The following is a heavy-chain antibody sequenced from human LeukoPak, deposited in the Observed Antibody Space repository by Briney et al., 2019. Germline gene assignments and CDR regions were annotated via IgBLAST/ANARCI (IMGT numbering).Heavy chain of an antibody. CDR3: AKDRGDSSSRGVDY. J-gene: IGHJ4*02. CDR1: RFSFSSSG. D-gene: IGHD6-6*01. V-gene: IGHV3-30*02. CDR2: IWYDGSDK. Sequence: GGSLRLSCAASRFSFSSSGMHWVRQAPGKGLEWVAVIWYDGSDKDYADSVKGRFIISRDNSKNTLYLQMNSLRAEDTAVYYCAKDRGDSSSRGVDYWGQGTLVTVSS.